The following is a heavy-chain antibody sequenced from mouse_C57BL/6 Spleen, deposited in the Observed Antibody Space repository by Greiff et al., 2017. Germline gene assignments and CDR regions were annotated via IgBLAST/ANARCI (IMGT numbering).Heavy chain of an antibody. CDR3: AREGGTVMDY. D-gene: IGHD1-1*01. CDR2: INPNNGGT. CDR1: GYTFTDYY. J-gene: IGHJ4*01. Sequence: EVQLQQSGPELVKPGASVKISCKASGYTFTDYYMNWVKQSHGQSLEWIGDINPNNGGTSYNQKFKDKATLTVDKSSSTAYMELRSLTSEDSAVYYCAREGGTVMDYWGQGTSVTVSS. V-gene: IGHV1-26*01.